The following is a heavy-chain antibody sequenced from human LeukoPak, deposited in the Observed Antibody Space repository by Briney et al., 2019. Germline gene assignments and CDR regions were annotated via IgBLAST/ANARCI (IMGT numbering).Heavy chain of an antibody. CDR1: GGSFSGYY. V-gene: IGHV4-34*01. J-gene: IGHJ4*02. Sequence: SETLSLTCAVYGGSFSGYYWSWIRQPPGKGLGWIGEINHSGSTYYNPSLKSRVTISVDTSKNQFSLKLSSVTAADTAVYFCARIGNYYDTSGYYFAYWGQGTLVTVSS. CDR3: ARIGNYYDTSGYYFAY. D-gene: IGHD3-22*01. CDR2: INHSGST.